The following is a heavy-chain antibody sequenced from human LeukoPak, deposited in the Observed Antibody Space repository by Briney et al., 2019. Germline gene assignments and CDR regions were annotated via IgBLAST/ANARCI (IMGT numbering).Heavy chain of an antibody. CDR2: ISYDGSNK. CDR3: AKDDYGGSSTYYYFYYGIDV. CDR1: GFTFSSYF. Sequence: GGSLRLSCAASGFTFSSYFMHWVRQAPGKGLEWVAVISYDGSNKYYADCVKGRFTISRDNSKNTLYLQMKSLRAEDTAVYYCAKDDYGGSSTYYYFYYGIDVWGQGTTVTVSS. J-gene: IGHJ6*02. D-gene: IGHD4-23*01. V-gene: IGHV3-30*18.